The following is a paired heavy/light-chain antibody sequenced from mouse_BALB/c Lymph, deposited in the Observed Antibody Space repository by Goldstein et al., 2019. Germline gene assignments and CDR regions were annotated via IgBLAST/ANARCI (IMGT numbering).Heavy chain of an antibody. CDR3: TRGRFAY. Sequence: LQQPGSELVRPGASVKLSCKASGYTFTSYWMHWVKQRPGQGLEWIGNIYPGSGSTNYDEKFKSKATLTVDTSSSTAYMQLSSLTSEDSAVYYCTRGRFAYWGQGTLVTVSA. V-gene: IGHV1S22*01. J-gene: IGHJ3*01. CDR2: IYPGSGST. CDR1: GYTFTSYW.
Light chain of an antibody. CDR1: QDINSY. V-gene: IGKV14-111*01. J-gene: IGKJ2*01. CDR3: LQYDEFPYT. CDR2: RAN. Sequence: DIKMTQSPSSMYASLGERVTITCKASQDINSYLSWFQQKPGKSPKTLIYRANRLVDGVPSRFSGSGSGQDYSLTISSLEYEDMGIYYCLQYDEFPYTFGGGTKLEIK.